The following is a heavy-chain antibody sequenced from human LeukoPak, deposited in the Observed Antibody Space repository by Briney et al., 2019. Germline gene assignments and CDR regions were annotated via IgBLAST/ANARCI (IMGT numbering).Heavy chain of an antibody. Sequence: ASVKVSCKTSGYSENFYGITWVRQVAGQGLEWMGWISAQHGQTEYAPNSQDRVTMTTDTYTNTAYMELRSLRSDDTAVYYCARDPNYYYDSSGYGAFDIWGQGTMVTVSS. V-gene: IGHV1-18*01. CDR3: ARDPNYYYDSSGYGAFDI. CDR2: ISAQHGQT. J-gene: IGHJ3*02. D-gene: IGHD3-22*01. CDR1: GYSENFYG.